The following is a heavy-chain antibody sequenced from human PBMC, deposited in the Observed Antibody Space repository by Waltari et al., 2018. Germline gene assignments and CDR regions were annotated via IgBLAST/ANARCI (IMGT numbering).Heavy chain of an antibody. CDR2: IYYSGST. D-gene: IGHD2-21*01. CDR1: GGSISSHY. CDR3: ARDQCGGDCYSGAFDI. Sequence: QVQLQESGPGLVKPSETLSLTCTVSGGSISSHYWSWIRQPPGKGLEWIGYIYYSGSTNYNPSRKSRVTISVDTSKNQFSLKLSSVTAADTAVYYCARDQCGGDCYSGAFDIWGQGTMVTVSS. V-gene: IGHV4-59*11. J-gene: IGHJ3*02.